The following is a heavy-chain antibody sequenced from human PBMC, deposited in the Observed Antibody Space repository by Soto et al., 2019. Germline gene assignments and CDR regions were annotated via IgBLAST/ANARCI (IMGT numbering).Heavy chain of an antibody. D-gene: IGHD2-2*01. V-gene: IGHV1-69*06. J-gene: IGHJ6*02. Sequence: ASVKVSCKASGGTVSSYAISWVRQAPGQGLEWMGGIIPIFGTANYAQKFQGRVTITADKSTSTAYMELSSLRSEDTAVYYCARDHIVVVPAAIGAYYYYYGMDVWGQGTTVTVSS. CDR2: IIPIFGTA. CDR1: GGTVSSYA. CDR3: ARDHIVVVPAAIGAYYYYYGMDV.